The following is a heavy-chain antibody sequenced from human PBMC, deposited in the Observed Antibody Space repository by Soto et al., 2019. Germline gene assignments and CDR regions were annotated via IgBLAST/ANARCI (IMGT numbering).Heavy chain of an antibody. Sequence: EVELVESGGGLVKPGGSLRLSCAASGFTFNSYSVNWVRQAPGKGLEWVASISSDSVHIDFADSVKGRFTISRDEVTNSVSLQMDSLRVEDTGIYYCARYDAFKAFDLWGQGTMVTVSS. CDR3: ARYDAFKAFDL. CDR1: GFTFNSYS. D-gene: IGHD1-1*01. J-gene: IGHJ3*01. V-gene: IGHV3-21*02. CDR2: ISSDSVHI.